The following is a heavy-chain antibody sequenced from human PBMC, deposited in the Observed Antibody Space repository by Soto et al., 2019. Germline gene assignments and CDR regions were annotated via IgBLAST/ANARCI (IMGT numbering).Heavy chain of an antibody. CDR3: ARDLGTGTTFSTSYYYYYGMDV. CDR1: GGSISRYY. V-gene: IGHV4-59*01. J-gene: IGHJ6*02. D-gene: IGHD1-7*01. Sequence: CETLSLTCTLSGGSISRYYWSWVRAPPGKGLGWVGYIYYSGSTNYNPSLKSRVTISVDPCKNQFSLKLSSVTAADTAVYYCARDLGTGTTFSTSYYYYYGMDVWGQGTTVTVSS. CDR2: IYYSGST.